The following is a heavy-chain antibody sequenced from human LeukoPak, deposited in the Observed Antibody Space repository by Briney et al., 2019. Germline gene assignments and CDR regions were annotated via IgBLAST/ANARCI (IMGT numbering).Heavy chain of an antibody. D-gene: IGHD1-26*01. V-gene: IGHV1-18*01. Sequence: GASVKVSCKASGCIFTNYGINWVRQAPGQGLEWMGWISAYNGNTKYTQKLQDRVTMTTDSSTSTAYMELKTLRSDDTAVYFCARAGYSRFVDDLDYWGQGTLVIVSS. CDR2: ISAYNGNT. J-gene: IGHJ4*02. CDR1: GCIFTNYG. CDR3: ARAGYSRFVDDLDY.